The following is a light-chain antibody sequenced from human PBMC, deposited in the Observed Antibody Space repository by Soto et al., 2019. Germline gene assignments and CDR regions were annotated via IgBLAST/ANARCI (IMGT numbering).Light chain of an antibody. Sequence: EIVMTQSPATLSVSPGERATLSCRASQSVSSYLAWYQQKPGQAPRLLIYGASTRATDIPARFSGSGSGTEFTLTISSLQSEHFALYYCQQYNNWPLTFGGGTKVEIK. V-gene: IGKV3-15*01. CDR2: GAS. CDR1: QSVSSY. J-gene: IGKJ4*01. CDR3: QQYNNWPLT.